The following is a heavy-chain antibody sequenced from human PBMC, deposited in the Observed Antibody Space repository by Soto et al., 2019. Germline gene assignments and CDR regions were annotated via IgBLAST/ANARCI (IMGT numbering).Heavy chain of an antibody. Sequence: QVQLQESGPGLVKPSQTLSLTGTVSGGSISSGGYYWGWIRQHPGKSVEWIGYIYDSGSTDYNPSLKHRVTTSLHTSQNQFYLKLNYVTAADTAVYYCARGGTHTIFGVVIHYYYMDVWGKGTTVTVSS. CDR3: ARGGTHTIFGVVIHYYYMDV. V-gene: IGHV4-31*03. J-gene: IGHJ6*03. CDR1: GGSISSGGYY. D-gene: IGHD3-3*01. CDR2: IYDSGST.